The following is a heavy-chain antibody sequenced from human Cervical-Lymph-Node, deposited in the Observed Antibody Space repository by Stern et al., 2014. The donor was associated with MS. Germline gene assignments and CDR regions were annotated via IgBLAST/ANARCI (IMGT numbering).Heavy chain of an antibody. CDR3: AREVWSGYPEFYYAVDV. Sequence: EVQLVQSGGGLVKPGGSLRLSCTGSGFTLSRDSMNWVRQAPGKGLEWVSSISSSSSYMYYGDSVKGRFTISRDNAKNSLYLEMNRLRAEDTAVYYCAREVWSGYPEFYYAVDVWGQGTTVIVSS. CDR2: ISSSSSYM. V-gene: IGHV3-21*01. D-gene: IGHD3-3*01. J-gene: IGHJ6*02. CDR1: GFTLSRDS.